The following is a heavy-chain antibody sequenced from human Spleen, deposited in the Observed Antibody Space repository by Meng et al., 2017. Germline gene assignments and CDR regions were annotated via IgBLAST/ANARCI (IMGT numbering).Heavy chain of an antibody. CDR3: ARVARWLQLYAFDI. Sequence: SETLSLTCTVSGGSISSSSYYWGWIRQPPGKGLEWIGSIYYSGSTYYNPSLKSRVTISVDTSKNQFSLKLSSVTAADTAVHYCARVARWLQLYAFDIWGQGTMVTVSS. CDR1: GGSISSSSYY. D-gene: IGHD5-24*01. V-gene: IGHV4-39*07. CDR2: IYYSGST. J-gene: IGHJ3*02.